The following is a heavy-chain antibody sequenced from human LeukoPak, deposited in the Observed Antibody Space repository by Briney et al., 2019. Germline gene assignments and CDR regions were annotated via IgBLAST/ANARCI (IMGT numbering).Heavy chain of an antibody. CDR1: GGSISSSSYY. D-gene: IGHD6-25*01. J-gene: IGHJ6*03. V-gene: IGHV4-39*07. Sequence: SETLSLTCTVSGGSISSSSYYWGWIRQPPGKGLEWIGNIYYSGSTYYNPSLKSRVTISVDTSKNQFSLKLSSVTAADTAVYYCARCGDYYYYMDVWGKGTTVTISS. CDR3: ARCGDYYYYMDV. CDR2: IYYSGST.